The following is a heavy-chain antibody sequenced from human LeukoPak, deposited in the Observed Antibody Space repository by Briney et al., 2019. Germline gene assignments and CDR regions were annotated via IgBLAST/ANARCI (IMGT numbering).Heavy chain of an antibody. CDR1: EFTFSSYT. V-gene: IGHV3-21*01. D-gene: IGHD3-10*02. CDR2: ISSSSTYI. Sequence: GGSLRLSCAASEFTFSSYTVNWVRQAPGKGLEWVSSISSSSTYIYYADSVKGRFTISRDNAKNSLYLQMNSLRAEDTAVYYCATRGDYVFDYWGQGTLVTVSS. J-gene: IGHJ4*02. CDR3: ATRGDYVFDY.